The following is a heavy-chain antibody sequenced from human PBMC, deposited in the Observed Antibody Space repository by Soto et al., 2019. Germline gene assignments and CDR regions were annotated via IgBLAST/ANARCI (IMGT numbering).Heavy chain of an antibody. D-gene: IGHD3-10*01. CDR1: GFTYNSYD. CDR2: MGGAGAR. V-gene: IGHV3-13*01. J-gene: IGHJ6*02. Sequence: EVHLVESGGGLVQPGGSLRLSCAAFGFTYNSYDMHWVRQVTGKGLEWVSSMGGAGAREYADSVKGRFIISRDNAKNSLYLQMDSLRVGDTAVYYCTRAAFGDGMDLWGQGTPVTVSS. CDR3: TRAAFGDGMDL.